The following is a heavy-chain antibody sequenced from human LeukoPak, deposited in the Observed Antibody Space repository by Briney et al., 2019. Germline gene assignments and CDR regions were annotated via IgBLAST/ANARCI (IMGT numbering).Heavy chain of an antibody. CDR2: VFSNGAT. J-gene: IGHJ5*02. CDR1: GDSIRSSTYS. CDR3: ARDLGEYVPCWFDP. D-gene: IGHD3-16*01. Sequence: PSQTLSLTCTVSGDSIRSSTYSWTWIRQPAGKGLEWIGRVFSNGATNYNPSLKSRITISIDTSKNQFSLNLNSVTAADTAVYYCARDLGEYVPCWFDPWGQGALVTVSS. V-gene: IGHV4-61*02.